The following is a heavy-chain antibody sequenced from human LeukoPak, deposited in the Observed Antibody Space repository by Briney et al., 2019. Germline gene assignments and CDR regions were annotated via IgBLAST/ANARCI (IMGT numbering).Heavy chain of an antibody. CDR1: GFTFLSYA. J-gene: IGHJ4*02. CDR3: AKDQEWDSGYSYGSDY. V-gene: IGHV3-30*04. Sequence: GGSLRLSCETSGFTFLSYAMYWVRQAPGRGLEWLAVTSYDGSEKFYADAVQGRFTISRDNSKNTLYLQMNSLRAEDTAVYYCAKDQEWDSGYSYGSDYWGQGTLVTVSS. D-gene: IGHD5-18*01. CDR2: TSYDGSEK.